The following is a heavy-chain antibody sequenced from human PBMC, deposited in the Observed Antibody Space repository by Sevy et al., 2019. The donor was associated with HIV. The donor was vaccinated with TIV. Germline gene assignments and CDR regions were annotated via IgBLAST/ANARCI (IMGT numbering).Heavy chain of an antibody. CDR1: GFTFSSYW. J-gene: IGHJ4*02. V-gene: IGHV3-7*01. CDR2: IKQDGSEK. CDR3: AREVEMATTYFDY. D-gene: IGHD1-1*01. Sequence: GGSLRLSCAASGFTFSSYWMNWVRQAPGRGLEWVANIKQDGSEKYYVDSVKGRFTISRDNAKNSLYLQMNSLRAKDTAVYYCAREVEMATTYFDYWGQGTLVTVSS.